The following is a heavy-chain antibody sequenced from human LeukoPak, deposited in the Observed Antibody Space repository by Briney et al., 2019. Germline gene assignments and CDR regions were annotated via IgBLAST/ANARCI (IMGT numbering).Heavy chain of an antibody. J-gene: IGHJ5*02. CDR3: ARSTIFGVVIDSNWFDP. V-gene: IGHV4-30-4*08. D-gene: IGHD3-3*01. Sequence: SETLSLTCTVSGGSISSGDYYWSWIRPPPGKGLEWIGYIYYSGSTYYNPSLKSRVTISVDTSKNQFSLKLSSVTAADTAVYYCARSTIFGVVIDSNWFDPWGQGTLVTVSS. CDR1: GGSISSGDYY. CDR2: IYYSGST.